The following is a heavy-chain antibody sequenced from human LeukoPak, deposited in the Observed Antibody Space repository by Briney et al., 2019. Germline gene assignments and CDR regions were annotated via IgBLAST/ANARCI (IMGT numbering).Heavy chain of an antibody. D-gene: IGHD6-6*01. J-gene: IGHJ5*02. CDR3: ARVETVYSSSPGWIDR. Sequence: SETLSLTSTVSAGSISGGGYYWRSIRQHPGKGLEWIAYIYYRGSTCYHPSPMTRITISVTTTTNQFSRKLRSVHAAGPAVSACARVETVYSSSPGWIDRWCEGTRVTVSS. CDR1: AGSISGGGYY. CDR2: IYYRGST. V-gene: IGHV4-31*03.